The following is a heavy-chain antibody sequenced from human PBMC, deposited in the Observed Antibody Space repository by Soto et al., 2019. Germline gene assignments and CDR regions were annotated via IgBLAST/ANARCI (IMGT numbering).Heavy chain of an antibody. CDR1: GSSINSDNW. CDR3: AREKKVVMATQAFDI. Sequence: PSETLSLTCTVSGSSINSDNWWNWVRQAPGKGLEWIGEIYHSGTSNNNPSLKGRVTMSVDTSKNQFSLNLNSVTAADTAMYYCAREKKVVMATQAFDIWGQGTMVTVSS. CDR2: IYHSGTS. V-gene: IGHV4-4*02. J-gene: IGHJ3*02. D-gene: IGHD2-21*01.